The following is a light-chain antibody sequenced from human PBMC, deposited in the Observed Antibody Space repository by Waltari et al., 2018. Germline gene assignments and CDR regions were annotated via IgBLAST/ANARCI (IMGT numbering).Light chain of an antibody. CDR3: QQYYTTPHT. CDR1: QSVSYTSNKKNC. J-gene: IGKJ1*01. CDR2: WAS. V-gene: IGKV4-1*01. Sequence: DIVMTQSPDSLAVSLGERATINCKSSQSVSYTSNKKNCLAWYQQKPGQPPQLLIYWASTRESGVPDRVSGSGSETDFTLSISSLQAEDVAVYYCQQYYTTPHTFGQGTKVEIK.